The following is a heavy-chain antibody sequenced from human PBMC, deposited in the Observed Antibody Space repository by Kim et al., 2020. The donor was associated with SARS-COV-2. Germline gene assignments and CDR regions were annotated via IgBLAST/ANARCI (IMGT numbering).Heavy chain of an antibody. CDR1: GGSVSSGSYY. V-gene: IGHV4-61*01. CDR3: AAVLPLGGDV. J-gene: IGHJ6*02. CDR2: IYYSGST. Sequence: SETLSLTCTVYGGSVSSGSYYWSWIRQPTGMGLEWIGNIYYSGSTNYNPSLKSRVTISVDTSKNQFSLKLSSGTAADTAVYSCAAVLPLGGDVWGQGTTVTVSS. D-gene: IGHD3-16*01.